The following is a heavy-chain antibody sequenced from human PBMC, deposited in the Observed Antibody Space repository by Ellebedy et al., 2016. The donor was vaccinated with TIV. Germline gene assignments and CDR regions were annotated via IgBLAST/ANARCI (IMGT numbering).Heavy chain of an antibody. D-gene: IGHD2-2*01. CDR2: IYPGDSDS. J-gene: IGHJ1*01. CDR3: ARLSTAMPIAEYFHH. V-gene: IGHV5-51*01. Sequence: GESLKISCKGSGYSFTNYWIGWVRQMPGKGLEWMGIIYPGDSDSRYSPSFQGQVTISAAKSISTAYLQWSSLKASDTAMYYCARLSTAMPIAEYFHHWGQGTLVTVSS. CDR1: GYSFTNYW.